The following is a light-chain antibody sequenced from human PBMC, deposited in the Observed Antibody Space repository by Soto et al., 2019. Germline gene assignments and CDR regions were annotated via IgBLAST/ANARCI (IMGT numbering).Light chain of an antibody. CDR1: QGFRSTF. CDR2: GAS. Sequence: PEDRATLSCTASQGFRSTFSGCNQKKPGQAPRLLIYGASSRATDIPDRFSGSGSGTVFTLTSSRLEPEDFALYYWQQYASSVTFGQGTKVDIK. J-gene: IGKJ1*01. V-gene: IGKV3-20*01. CDR3: QQYASSVT.